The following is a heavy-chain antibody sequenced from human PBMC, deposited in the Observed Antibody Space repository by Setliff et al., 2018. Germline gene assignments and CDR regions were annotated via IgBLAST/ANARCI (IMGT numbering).Heavy chain of an antibody. CDR1: GYSFTGYY. CDR3: ARGGMASAGRKGVFEY. J-gene: IGHJ4*02. Sequence: ASVKVSCKASGYSFTGYYMHWVRQAPGQGLEWMGIINPGGGSASYAQKFEGRVSMTSDTSTNTVYMEVNSVKSDDTAIYYCARGGMASAGRKGVFEYWGQGTLVTVSS. V-gene: IGHV1-46*01. CDR2: INPGGGSA. D-gene: IGHD6-13*01.